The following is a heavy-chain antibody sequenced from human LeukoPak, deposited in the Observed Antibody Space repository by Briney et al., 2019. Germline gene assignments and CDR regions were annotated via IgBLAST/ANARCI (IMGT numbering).Heavy chain of an antibody. V-gene: IGHV4-59*08. Sequence: SETLSLTCTVSGGSISSYYWSWIRQPPGKGLEWIGYIYYSGSTNYNPSLKSRVTISVDTSKDQFSLKLSSVTAADTAVYYCARHEAFGDYDILTGSFWFDPWGQGTLVTVSS. CDR2: IYYSGST. D-gene: IGHD3-9*01. CDR1: GGSISSYY. J-gene: IGHJ5*02. CDR3: ARHEAFGDYDILTGSFWFDP.